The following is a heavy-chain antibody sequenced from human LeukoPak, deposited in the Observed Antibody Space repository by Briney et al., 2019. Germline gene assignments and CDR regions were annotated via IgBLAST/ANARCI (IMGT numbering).Heavy chain of an antibody. J-gene: IGHJ6*04. CDR1: GFTFSSDR. CDR2: INTDGSST. Sequence: GGPLRLSCAASGFTFSSDRMHWVRHAPGKGLVWVSRINTDGSSTSYADSVKDRFTISRDNSKNTLYLQMNSLRAEDTAVYYCTRDWWVPVSGDVWGKGATVTVSS. CDR3: TRDWWVPVSGDV. D-gene: IGHD2-15*01. V-gene: IGHV3-74*01.